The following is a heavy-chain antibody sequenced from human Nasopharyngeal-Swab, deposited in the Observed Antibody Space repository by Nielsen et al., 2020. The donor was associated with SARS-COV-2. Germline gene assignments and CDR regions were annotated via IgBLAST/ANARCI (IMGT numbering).Heavy chain of an antibody. CDR1: GGSTSSYY. CDR2: IYTSGST. V-gene: IGHV4-4*07. Sequence: SETLSLTCTVSGGSTSSYYWSWIRQPAGKGLEWIGRIYTSGSTNYNPSLKSRVTMSVDTSKNQFSLKLSSVTAADTAMYYCARDSSRRSRGSYYYYGMDVWGQGTTVTVSS. J-gene: IGHJ6*02. CDR3: ARDSSRRSRGSYYYYGMDV. D-gene: IGHD3-3*01.